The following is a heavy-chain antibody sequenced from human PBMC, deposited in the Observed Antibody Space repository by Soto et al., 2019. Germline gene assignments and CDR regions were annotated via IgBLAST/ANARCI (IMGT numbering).Heavy chain of an antibody. J-gene: IGHJ4*02. D-gene: IGHD6-6*01. Sequence: SETLSLTCAVSGYSIISGYYWGCIRQPPGKGLEWIGSIYHSGSTYYNPSLKSRVTISVDTSKNQFSLKLSSVTAADTAVYYCARVGDISSSSPTYYFDYWGQGTLVTVSS. CDR2: IYHSGST. CDR3: ARVGDISSSSPTYYFDY. CDR1: GYSIISGYY. V-gene: IGHV4-38-2*01.